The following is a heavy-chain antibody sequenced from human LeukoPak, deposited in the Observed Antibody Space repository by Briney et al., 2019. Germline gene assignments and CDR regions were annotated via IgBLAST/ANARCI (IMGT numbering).Heavy chain of an antibody. CDR1: GFTFSTYW. CDR2: INSDGTST. J-gene: IGHJ4*02. Sequence: GGSLRLSCAASGFTFSTYWMHWVRQVPGKGLVWVSRINSDGTSTSYADSVRGRFTISRDNAKNTLYLQMHSLRAEDTAVYYCVRQQLVHIDYWGQGTLVTVSS. D-gene: IGHD6-13*01. CDR3: VRQQLVHIDY. V-gene: IGHV3-74*01.